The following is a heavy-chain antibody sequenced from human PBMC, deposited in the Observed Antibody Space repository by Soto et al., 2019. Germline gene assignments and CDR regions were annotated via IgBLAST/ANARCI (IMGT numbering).Heavy chain of an antibody. J-gene: IGHJ4*02. CDR2: ISSTTNYI. V-gene: IGHV3-21*06. CDR3: ARESEDLTSNFDY. Sequence: GGSLRLSCASSWFTFTRYSMNWVRQAPGKGLEWVSSISSTTNYIYYGDSMKGRFTISRDNAKNSLYLEMNSLKAEDTAVYYCARESEDLTSNFDYWGQGTLVTVSS. CDR1: WFTFTRYS.